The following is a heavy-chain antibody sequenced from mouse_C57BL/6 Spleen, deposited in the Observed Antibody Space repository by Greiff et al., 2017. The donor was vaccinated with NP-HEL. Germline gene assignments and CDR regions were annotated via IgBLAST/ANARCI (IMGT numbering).Heavy chain of an antibody. CDR2: ISYDGSN. CDR3: ARVTWYFDV. J-gene: IGHJ1*03. Sequence: ESGPGLVKPSQSLSLTCSVTGYSITSGYYWNWIRQFPGNKLEWMGYISYDGSNNYNPSLKNRISITRDTSKNQFFLKLNSVTTEDTATYYCARVTWYFDVWGTGTTVTVSS. CDR1: GYSITSGYY. V-gene: IGHV3-6*01.